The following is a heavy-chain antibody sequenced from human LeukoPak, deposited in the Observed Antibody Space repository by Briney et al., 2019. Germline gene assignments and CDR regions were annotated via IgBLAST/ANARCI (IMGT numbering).Heavy chain of an antibody. D-gene: IGHD4-17*01. J-gene: IGHJ3*02. CDR2: ISYDGSNK. CDR1: GFTFSSYW. Sequence: GGSLRLSCAASGFTFSSYWMHWVRQAPGKGLEWVAVISYDGSNKYYADSVKGRFTISRDNSKNTLYLQMNSLRAEDTAVYYCAKDYLHDYGDYVLDAFDIWGQGTMVTVSS. V-gene: IGHV3-30*18. CDR3: AKDYLHDYGDYVLDAFDI.